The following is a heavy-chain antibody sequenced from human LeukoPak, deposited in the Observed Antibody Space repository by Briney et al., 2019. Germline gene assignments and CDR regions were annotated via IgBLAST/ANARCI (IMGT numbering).Heavy chain of an antibody. Sequence: ASVKVSCKASRYTFTDYYTHWVRQAPGQGLEWMGWINPNSGGANYAKKFQGRVTMTRDTSITTVYMELTRLRSDDTAVYSCARSYGSGRRDAFDIWGQGTMVTVSS. CDR3: ARSYGSGRRDAFDI. J-gene: IGHJ3*02. V-gene: IGHV1-2*02. CDR2: INPNSGGA. D-gene: IGHD3-10*01. CDR1: RYTFTDYY.